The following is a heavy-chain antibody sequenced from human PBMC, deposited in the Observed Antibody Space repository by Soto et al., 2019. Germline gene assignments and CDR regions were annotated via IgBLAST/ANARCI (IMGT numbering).Heavy chain of an antibody. CDR3: PREKVTGVYPA. D-gene: IGHD2-8*02. CDR2: MNPNSGNT. V-gene: IGHV1-8*01. J-gene: IGHJ4*02. CDR1: GYTFTSYD. Sequence: QVQLVQSGAEVKKPGASVKVSCKASGYTFTSYDINWVRQATGQGLEWMGWMNPNSGNTAYAQKFQGRITITRKPPIGTAYRERSTLESEDPAVYYCPREKVTGVYPAGGKGTLVPSPQ.